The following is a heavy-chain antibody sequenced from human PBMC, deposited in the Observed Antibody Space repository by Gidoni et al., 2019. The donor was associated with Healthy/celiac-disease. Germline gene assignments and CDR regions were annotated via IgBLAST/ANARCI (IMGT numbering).Heavy chain of an antibody. CDR1: GYTFPGYY. CDR3: ARDYGGMIRYNWFDP. D-gene: IGHD3-16*01. Sequence: QVHLVQSGAEVKKPGASVKVSCQASGYTFPGYYMHWVRQAPGQGLEWMGIINPSGGSTSYAQKFQGRVTMTRDTSTSTVYMELSSLRSEDTAVYYCARDYGGMIRYNWFDPWGQGTLVTVSS. CDR2: INPSGGST. J-gene: IGHJ5*02. V-gene: IGHV1-46*01.